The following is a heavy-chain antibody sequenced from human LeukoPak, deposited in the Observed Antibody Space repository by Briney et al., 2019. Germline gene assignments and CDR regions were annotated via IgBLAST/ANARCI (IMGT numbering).Heavy chain of an antibody. J-gene: IGHJ3*02. CDR1: GGSVGSGSYY. D-gene: IGHD3-10*01. CDR3: ARDLITTMVRGRPNSGAFDI. CDR2: ILYSDIT. Sequence: PSETLSLTCTVSGGSVGSGSYYWSWIRQSPGTGLEWIGYILYSDITNYNPSLKSRVTMSVDTSKNQFSLRLTSVTAADTAVYYCARDLITTMVRGRPNSGAFDIWGQGTMVTVSS. V-gene: IGHV4-61*01.